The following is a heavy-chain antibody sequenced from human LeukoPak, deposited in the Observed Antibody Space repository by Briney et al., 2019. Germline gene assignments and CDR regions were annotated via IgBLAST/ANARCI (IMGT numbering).Heavy chain of an antibody. J-gene: IGHJ5*02. V-gene: IGHV5-51*01. CDR2: IYPGDSDT. Sequence: NPGESLKISCKGSGYSFTSYWIGWVRQMPGKGLEWMGIIYPGDSDTSYSPSFQGQVTISADKSITTAYLQWSSLKASDTAMYYCARGCSGVTCPNWFDPWGQGTLVTVSS. D-gene: IGHD2-15*01. CDR3: ARGCSGVTCPNWFDP. CDR1: GYSFTSYW.